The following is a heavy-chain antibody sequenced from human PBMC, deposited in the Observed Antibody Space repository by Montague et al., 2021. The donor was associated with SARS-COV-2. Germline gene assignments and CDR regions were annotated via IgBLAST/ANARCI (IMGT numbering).Heavy chain of an antibody. V-gene: IGHV4-39*07. CDR2: ISHRENT. Sequence: SEPLSLTCTVSGRSIISTSSYWGWIRQPPGGGLEWIGSISHRENTFYNPSLKSPVTISVDTSKNQFSLKMISVTAADTGIYYCVRVSWYYYGSGAFDHWGQGTLVTVSA. CDR3: VRVSWYYYGSGAFDH. D-gene: IGHD3-10*01. CDR1: GRSIISTSSY. J-gene: IGHJ4*02.